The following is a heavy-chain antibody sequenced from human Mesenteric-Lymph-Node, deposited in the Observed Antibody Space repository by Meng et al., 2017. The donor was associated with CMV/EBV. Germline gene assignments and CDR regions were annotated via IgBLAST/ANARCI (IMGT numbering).Heavy chain of an antibody. V-gene: IGHV3-30*02. J-gene: IGHJ4*02. CDR1: GFTFSSYG. D-gene: IGHD2-2*01. CDR3: ATKKEGCSSSSCFDY. CDR2: IRYDGSNK. Sequence: GESLKISCAASGFTFSSYGMHWVRQPPGKGLEWVAFIRYDGSNKYYADSVKGRFTISRDNSKNTLYLQMNSLRPEDTAVYYCATKKEGCSSSSCFDYWGQGTLVTVSS.